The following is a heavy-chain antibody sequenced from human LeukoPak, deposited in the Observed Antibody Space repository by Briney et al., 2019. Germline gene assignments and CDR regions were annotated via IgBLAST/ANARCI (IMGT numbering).Heavy chain of an antibody. J-gene: IGHJ1*01. D-gene: IGHD2-2*01. Sequence: GGSLRLSCAASGFTFSSYEMSWVRQAPGKGLEWVSYISSSGSTIYYADSVKGRFTNSRDNAKNSLYLQMNSLRAEDTAVYYCARGRLRYCSSTSCYPTEYFQHWGQGTLVTVSS. V-gene: IGHV3-48*03. CDR2: ISSSGSTI. CDR3: ARGRLRYCSSTSCYPTEYFQH. CDR1: GFTFSSYE.